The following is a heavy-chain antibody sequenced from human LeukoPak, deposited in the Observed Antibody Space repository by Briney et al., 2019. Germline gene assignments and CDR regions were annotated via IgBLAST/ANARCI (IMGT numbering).Heavy chain of an antibody. D-gene: IGHD4-17*01. Sequence: GGSLRLSCAASGFTFSSYAMSWVRQAPAKGLEWVSGISGSGGTTYYADSVKGRFTISRDNSKNTVYLQMNSLRAEDTAVYYCAKGSDYAGGAPFDFWGQGTLVTVSS. V-gene: IGHV3-23*01. J-gene: IGHJ4*02. CDR2: ISGSGGTT. CDR3: AKGSDYAGGAPFDF. CDR1: GFTFSSYA.